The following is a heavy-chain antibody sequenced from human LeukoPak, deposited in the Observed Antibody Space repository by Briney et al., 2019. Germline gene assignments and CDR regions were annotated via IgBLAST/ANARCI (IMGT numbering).Heavy chain of an antibody. CDR1: GFTFISNW. J-gene: IGHJ3*02. CDR3: ARVHSNIVATIRAGGTFDI. D-gene: IGHD5-12*01. CDR2: INSDGKTT. V-gene: IGHV3-74*03. Sequence: GGSLSLSCPASGFTFISNWMHWVRQPPGKGLVWVSRINSDGKTTTYADSVKGRFTISRDNAKNTLYLQMNSLRAEDTAVYYCARVHSNIVATIRAGGTFDIWGQGTMVTVSS.